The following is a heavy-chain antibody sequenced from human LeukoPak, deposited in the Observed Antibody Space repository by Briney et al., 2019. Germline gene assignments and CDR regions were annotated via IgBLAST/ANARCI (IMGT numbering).Heavy chain of an antibody. CDR1: GGSINSYY. D-gene: IGHD5-24*01. V-gene: IGHV4-59*01. CDR2: ISYSGST. Sequence: PSETLSLTCTVSGGSINSYYWSWIRQLPGKGLEWIGYISYSGSTNYNPSLKSRVTISVDTSKNQFSLKLTSVTAAGTAVYYCAREGEMATIWDYWGQGTLVTVSS. J-gene: IGHJ4*02. CDR3: AREGEMATIWDY.